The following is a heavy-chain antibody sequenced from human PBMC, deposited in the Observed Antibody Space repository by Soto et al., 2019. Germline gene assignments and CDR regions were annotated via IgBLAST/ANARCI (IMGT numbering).Heavy chain of an antibody. CDR2: IIPIFGTA. V-gene: IGHV1-69*13. Sequence: SVKVSCKASGGTFSSYAISWVRQTPGQGLEWMGGIIPIFGTANYAQKFQGRVTITADESTSTAYMELSSLRSEDTAVYYCAMSDKSHITIFGVVIMAFDYWGQGTLVTVSS. CDR1: GGTFSSYA. J-gene: IGHJ4*02. CDR3: AMSDKSHITIFGVVIMAFDY. D-gene: IGHD3-3*01.